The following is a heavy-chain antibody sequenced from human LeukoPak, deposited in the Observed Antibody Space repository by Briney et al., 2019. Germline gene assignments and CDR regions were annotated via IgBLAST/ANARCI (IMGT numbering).Heavy chain of an antibody. CDR3: AKEGKQLVNWFDP. J-gene: IGHJ5*02. V-gene: IGHV3-23*01. Sequence: GGSLRLSCAASGFTFSKYWMHWVRQAPGKGLEWVSAISGSGGSTYYADSVKGRFTISRDNSKNTLYLQMNSLRAEDTAVYYCAKEGKQLVNWFDPWGQGTLVTVSS. D-gene: IGHD6-13*01. CDR2: ISGSGGST. CDR1: GFTFSKYW.